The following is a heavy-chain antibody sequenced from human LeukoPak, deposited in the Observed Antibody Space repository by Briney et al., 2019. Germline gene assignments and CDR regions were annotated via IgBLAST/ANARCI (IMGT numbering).Heavy chain of an antibody. CDR2: INPKSGDT. J-gene: IGHJ4*02. V-gene: IGHV1-2*02. CDR1: GYTFVGYY. CDR3: ARLPHSYTSASFYRSFDY. Sequence: ASVKVSCKASGYTFVGYYIHWVRQASGQGLEWMGWINPKSGDTNYAQKFQGRVAVTRDTSFSTAYMEVSGLRSDDTAVYYCARLPHSYTSASFYRSFDYWGQGTLVTVSS. D-gene: IGHD3-10*01.